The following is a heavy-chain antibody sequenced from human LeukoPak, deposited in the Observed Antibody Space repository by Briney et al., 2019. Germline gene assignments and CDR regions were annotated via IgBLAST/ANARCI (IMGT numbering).Heavy chain of an antibody. CDR3: ATNKTMVTTAGLFDP. Sequence: PSETLSLTCAVSGGSISSGTYYWAWIRQSPGKGLEWIGSIYNSASTYYNPSFKRRVTLSVDTSRNQFSLNLRSVTAADTGMYYCATNKTMVTTAGLFDPWGQGTLVIVSS. CDR2: IYNSAST. J-gene: IGHJ5*02. D-gene: IGHD4-17*01. CDR1: GGSISSGTYY. V-gene: IGHV4-39*01.